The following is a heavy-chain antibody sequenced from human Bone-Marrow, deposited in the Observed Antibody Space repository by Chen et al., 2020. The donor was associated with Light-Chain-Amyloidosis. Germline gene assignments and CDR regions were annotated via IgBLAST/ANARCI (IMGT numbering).Heavy chain of an antibody. CDR2: LIPMSGTT. Sequence: QVRLVQSGAEVRKPGSSMTVSCKTSGGIFSRYAINWVRQAPGQGLEWMGGLIPMSGTTNYAQKFQGRVSFTADESTYTAYLDLNSLRSEDPAVYYCATSSHCGRATCRTFYGLDVWGQGTTLTVSS. V-gene: IGHV1-69*01. J-gene: IGHJ6*02. CDR3: ATSSHCGRATCRTFYGLDV. D-gene: IGHD2-21*01. CDR1: GGIFSRYA.